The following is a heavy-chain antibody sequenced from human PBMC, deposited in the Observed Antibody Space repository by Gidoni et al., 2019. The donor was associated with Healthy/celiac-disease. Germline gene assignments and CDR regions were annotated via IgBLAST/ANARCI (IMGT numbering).Heavy chain of an antibody. J-gene: IGHJ6*02. CDR3: ARIRGGYSYGYDYYYYGMDV. D-gene: IGHD5-18*01. V-gene: IGHV2-26*01. CDR1: GFSLSNARMG. Sequence: VTLKESGPVLVTPTETLTLTCTVSGFSLSNARMGVRWIRQPPGKALEWLAHIFSNDEKSYSTSLKSRLTISKDTSKSQVVLTMTNMDPVDTATYYCARIRGGYSYGYDYYYYGMDVWGQGTTVTVSS. CDR2: IFSNDEK.